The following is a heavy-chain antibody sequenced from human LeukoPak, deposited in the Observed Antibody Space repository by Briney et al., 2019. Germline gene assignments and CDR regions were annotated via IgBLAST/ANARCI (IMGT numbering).Heavy chain of an antibody. Sequence: PGGSLRLSCAASGFTFSSYWMHWVRQAPGEGLVWVSRINSDGSSTSYADSVKGRFTISRDNAKNTLYLQMNSLRAEDTAVYYCARPYSSSWYYFDYWGQGTLVTVSS. J-gene: IGHJ4*02. CDR2: INSDGSST. CDR1: GFTFSSYW. D-gene: IGHD6-13*01. V-gene: IGHV3-74*01. CDR3: ARPYSSSWYYFDY.